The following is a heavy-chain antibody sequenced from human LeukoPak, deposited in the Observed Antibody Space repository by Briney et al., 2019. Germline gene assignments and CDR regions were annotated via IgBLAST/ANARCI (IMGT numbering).Heavy chain of an antibody. D-gene: IGHD3-16*01. Sequence: ASVKVSCKASGCSFTSHYMHWVRQAPGQGLEWMGLINPRGTATRYAESFQGRLTLTRDLSTSTDYMELSSLRSDDTAVYFCARDTSEGDYAWWFDPWGQGTLVTVAS. V-gene: IGHV1-46*01. CDR1: GCSFTSHY. CDR3: ARDTSEGDYAWWFDP. CDR2: INPRGTAT. J-gene: IGHJ5*02.